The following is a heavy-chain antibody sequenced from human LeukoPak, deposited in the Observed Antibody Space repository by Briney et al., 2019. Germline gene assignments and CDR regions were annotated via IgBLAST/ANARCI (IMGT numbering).Heavy chain of an antibody. CDR1: GGTFSSYA. CDR3: GTWMTGYFYYYGMDV. Sequence: GASVKVSCKASGGTFSSYAISWVRQAPGQGLEWMGGIIPIFGTANYAQKFQGRVTITADESTSTAYMELSSLRSEDTAVYYCGTWMTGYFYYYGMDVWGQGTTATVSS. J-gene: IGHJ6*02. D-gene: IGHD3-9*01. V-gene: IGHV1-69*01. CDR2: IIPIFGTA.